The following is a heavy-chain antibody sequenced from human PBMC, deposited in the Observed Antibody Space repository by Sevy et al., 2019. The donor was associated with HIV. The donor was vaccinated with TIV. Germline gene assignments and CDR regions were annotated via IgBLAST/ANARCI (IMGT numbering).Heavy chain of an antibody. CDR1: GFTFSSYW. CDR2: INSDESTT. J-gene: IGHJ4*02. Sequence: GSLRLSCAASGFTFSSYWMHWVRQAPGKGLVWVSRINSDESTTNSADSVKGRFTISRDNAENTMYLQMNSLRAEDTAVYYCARGRYSGRYYGGSGFDYWGQGTLVTVSS. CDR3: ARGRYSGRYYGGSGFDY. D-gene: IGHD1-26*01. V-gene: IGHV3-74*01.